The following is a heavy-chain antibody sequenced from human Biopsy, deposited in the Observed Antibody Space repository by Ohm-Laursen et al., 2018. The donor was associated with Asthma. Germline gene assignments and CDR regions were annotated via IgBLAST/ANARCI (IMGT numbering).Heavy chain of an antibody. CDR2: THYSGST. CDR3: ASPVNRAFGGYEWAAVFDY. J-gene: IGHJ4*02. CDR1: GASIRGSGSY. V-gene: IGHV4-39*01. D-gene: IGHD5-12*01. Sequence: GTLSLTCTVSGASIRGSGSYWAWIRQAPGKGPEWIGTTHYSGSTFSKPSLRSRVTMSLDTSTNQFSLRLRSVTATDTAVYYCASPVNRAFGGYEWAAVFDYWGQGILVTVSS.